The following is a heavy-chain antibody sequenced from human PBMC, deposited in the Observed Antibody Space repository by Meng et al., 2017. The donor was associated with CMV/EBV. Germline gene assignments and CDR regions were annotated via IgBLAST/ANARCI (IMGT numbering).Heavy chain of an antibody. J-gene: IGHJ6*02. CDR2: INPNSGGT. D-gene: IGHD2-15*01. CDR3: ARETGRSYYYGMDV. V-gene: IGHV1-2*02. Sequence: ASVKVSCKASGYTFTGYYMHWVRQAPEQGLEWMGWINPNSGGTNYAQKFQGRVTMTRDTSISTAYMELSRLRSDDTAVYYCARETGRSYYYGMDVWGQGTTVTVSS. CDR1: GYTFTGYY.